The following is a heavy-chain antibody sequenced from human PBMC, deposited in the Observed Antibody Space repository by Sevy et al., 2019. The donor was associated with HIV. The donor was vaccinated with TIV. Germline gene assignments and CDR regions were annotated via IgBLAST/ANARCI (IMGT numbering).Heavy chain of an antibody. J-gene: IGHJ6*02. Sequence: GVSLRLSCAASGFTFRSYSMNWVRQAPGKGLEWISSISTESTYIYYADSLKGRFTISRDNAKNSLFLQMNSLRAEDTALYYCARINCTNGVCFQGYYYYAMDVWGQGTTVTVSS. CDR3: ARINCTNGVCFQGYYYYAMDV. D-gene: IGHD2-8*01. V-gene: IGHV3-21*01. CDR2: ISTESTYI. CDR1: GFTFRSYS.